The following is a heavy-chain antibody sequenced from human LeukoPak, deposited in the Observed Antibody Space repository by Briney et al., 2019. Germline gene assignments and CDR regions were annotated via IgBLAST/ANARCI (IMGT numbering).Heavy chain of an antibody. CDR1: GYTFTSYY. J-gene: IGHJ4*02. Sequence: ASVKVPCTASGYTFTSYYMHWVRQAPGQGLEWMGIINPSGGSTSYAQKFQGRVTMTRDTSTSTVYMELSSLRSEDTAVYYCARVGSGDYFDYWGQGTLVTVSS. D-gene: IGHD6-19*01. V-gene: IGHV1-46*01. CDR3: ARVGSGDYFDY. CDR2: INPSGGST.